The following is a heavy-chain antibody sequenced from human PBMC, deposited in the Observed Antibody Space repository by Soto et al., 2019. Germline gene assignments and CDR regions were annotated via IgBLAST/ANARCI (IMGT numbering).Heavy chain of an antibody. V-gene: IGHV3-48*01. CDR3: AKDYYDTLTGYYGPDY. D-gene: IGHD3-9*01. Sequence: GGSLRLSCVASGFTLSGYYMNWVRQAPGKGLEWVSYISSASHTIYYADSVKGRFTISRDNSKNLLYLQMNSLGAEDTAVYYCAKDYYDTLTGYYGPDYWGQGTLVTVSS. CDR2: ISSASHTI. J-gene: IGHJ4*02. CDR1: GFTLSGYY.